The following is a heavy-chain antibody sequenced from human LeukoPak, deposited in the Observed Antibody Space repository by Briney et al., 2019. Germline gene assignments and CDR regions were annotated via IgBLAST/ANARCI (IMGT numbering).Heavy chain of an antibody. CDR2: IKSKTDGGTI. J-gene: IGHJ4*02. Sequence: GGSLRLSCAASGFSFSNAWMSWVRQASGKGLEWVGRIKSKTDGGTIHYAARVKGRFTISRDDSKNMVFLQMNSLNTEDTAVYYCCRGWLDYWGQGTLVAVSS. CDR3: CRGWLDY. CDR1: GFSFSNAW. D-gene: IGHD2-15*01. V-gene: IGHV3-15*01.